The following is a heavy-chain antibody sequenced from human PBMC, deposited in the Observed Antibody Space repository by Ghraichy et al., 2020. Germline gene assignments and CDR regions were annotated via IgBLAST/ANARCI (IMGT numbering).Heavy chain of an antibody. CDR2: ISNSGGSI. D-gene: IGHD6-19*01. Sequence: GGSLRLSCAASGFIFSSYGMSWVRQAPGKGLEWVSVISNSGGSIYYADSVKGRFTIPRDNSKNTVYLQMNSLRAEDTAVYYCAKVRSDIAVAATGYFDLWGRGTLVTVSS. CDR3: AKVRSDIAVAATGYFDL. V-gene: IGHV3-23*01. CDR1: GFIFSSYG. J-gene: IGHJ2*01.